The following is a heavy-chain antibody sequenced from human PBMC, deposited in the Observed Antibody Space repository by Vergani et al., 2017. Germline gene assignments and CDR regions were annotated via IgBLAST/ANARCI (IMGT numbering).Heavy chain of an antibody. CDR3: ARELYDSRGYSDYNWFDP. Sequence: QVQLQQSGPGLVKPSQTLSLTCAISGDSVSSNSAAWNWIRQSPSRGLEWLGRTYYRSKWYNDYAVSVKSRITINPDTSKNQFSLQLNSVTPEDTAVYYCARELYDSRGYSDYNWFDPWGQGTLATVSS. CDR2: TYYRSKWYN. CDR1: GDSVSSNSAA. D-gene: IGHD3-22*01. J-gene: IGHJ5*02. V-gene: IGHV6-1*01.